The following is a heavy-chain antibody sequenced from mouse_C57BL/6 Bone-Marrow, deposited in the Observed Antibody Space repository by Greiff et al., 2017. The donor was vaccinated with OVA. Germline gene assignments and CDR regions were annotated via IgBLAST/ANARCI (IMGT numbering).Heavy chain of an antibody. CDR3: ARSRDGYYVRYFDV. Sequence: VQLQQSGPELVKPGASVKISCKASGYAFSSSWMNWVKQRPGKGLEWIGRIYPGDGDTNYNGKFKGKAKLTADKSSSTAYMQLSSLTSEDSAVYFCARSRDGYYVRYFDVWGTGTTVTVSS. D-gene: IGHD2-3*01. CDR2: IYPGDGDT. V-gene: IGHV1-82*01. J-gene: IGHJ1*03. CDR1: GYAFSSSW.